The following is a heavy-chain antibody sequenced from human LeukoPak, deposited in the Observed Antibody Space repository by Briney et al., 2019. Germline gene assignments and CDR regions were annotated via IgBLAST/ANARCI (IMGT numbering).Heavy chain of an antibody. D-gene: IGHD5-18*01. CDR1: GGSFSGYY. Sequence: SETLSLTCAAYGGSFSGYYWSWIRQPPGKGLEWIGEINHSGSTNYNPSLKSRVTISVGTSKNQFSLKLSSVTAADTAVYYCSRWIQLWLRSGFDLWGRGTLVTVSS. CDR3: SRWIQLWLRSGFDL. CDR2: INHSGST. V-gene: IGHV4-34*01. J-gene: IGHJ2*01.